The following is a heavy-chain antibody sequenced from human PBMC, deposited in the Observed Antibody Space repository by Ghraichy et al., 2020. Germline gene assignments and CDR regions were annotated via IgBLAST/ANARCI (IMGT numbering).Heavy chain of an antibody. D-gene: IGHD3-16*01. CDR3: ATPWRPFGGVKGAFDI. J-gene: IGHJ3*02. Sequence: ASVKVSCKVSGYTLNELSMYWVRQAPGKGLEWMGGFDPEDDITIYARKFQGRVTMTEDTSTDTAYMELSSLRSEDTAVYYCATPWRPFGGVKGAFDIWGQGTMVTVSS. V-gene: IGHV1-24*01. CDR2: FDPEDDIT. CDR1: GYTLNELS.